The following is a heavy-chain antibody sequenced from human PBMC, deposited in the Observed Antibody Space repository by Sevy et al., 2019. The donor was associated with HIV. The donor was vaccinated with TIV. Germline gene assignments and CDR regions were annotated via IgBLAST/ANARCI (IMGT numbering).Heavy chain of an antibody. CDR2: IYHSGGT. CDR1: DGSISSSNW. CDR3: ARLAGGVDSGFQH. J-gene: IGHJ1*01. Sequence: SETLSLTCAVSDGSISSSNWWSWVRQPPGKGLEWIGEIYHSGGTNRNPSLKRRVTISIDKSKNQFSLKLSSVTAAATAVYFCARLAGGVDSGFQHWGQGTLVTVSS. V-gene: IGHV4-4*02. D-gene: IGHD3-16*01.